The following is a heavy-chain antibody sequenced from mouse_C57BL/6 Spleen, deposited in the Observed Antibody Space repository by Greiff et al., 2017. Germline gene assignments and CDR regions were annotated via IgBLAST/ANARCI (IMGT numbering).Heavy chain of an antibody. J-gene: IGHJ4*01. CDR2: IHPNSGST. D-gene: IGHD2-3*01. CDR3: ARGVGYYTYYYDMDY. Sequence: QVQLQQPGAELVKPGASVKLSCKASGYTFTSYWMHWVQQRPGQGLEWIGMIHPNSGSTNYNEKFKSKATLTVDKSSSTAYMQLSSLTSEDSAVYYGARGVGYYTYYYDMDYWGQGTSVTVSS. V-gene: IGHV1-64*01. CDR1: GYTFTSYW.